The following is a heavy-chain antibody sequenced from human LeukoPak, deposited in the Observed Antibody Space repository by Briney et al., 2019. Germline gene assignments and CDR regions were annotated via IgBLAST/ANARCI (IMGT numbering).Heavy chain of an antibody. D-gene: IGHD2-2*01. CDR3: AKVSLVPAAMGSNGYY. CDR1: GFTFSSYA. J-gene: IGHJ4*02. CDR2: ISGSGGST. Sequence: GGSLRLSCAASGFTFSSYAMSWVRQAPGKGLEWVSAISGSGGSTYYADSVKGRFTISRDNSKNTLYLQMNSLRAEDTAVYYCAKVSLVPAAMGSNGYYWGQGTLVTVSS. V-gene: IGHV3-23*01.